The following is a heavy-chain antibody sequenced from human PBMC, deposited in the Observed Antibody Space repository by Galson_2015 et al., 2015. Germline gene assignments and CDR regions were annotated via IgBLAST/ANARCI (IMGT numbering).Heavy chain of an antibody. Sequence: SLRLSCAASGFTFSSYGMHWVRQAPGKGLEWVAVIWYDGSNKYYADSVKGRFTISRDNSKNTLYLQMNSLRAEDTAVYYCARDTVPYCSSTSCYEGNWFDPWGQGTLVTVSS. CDR3: ARDTVPYCSSTSCYEGNWFDP. V-gene: IGHV3-33*01. CDR1: GFTFSSYG. D-gene: IGHD2-2*01. J-gene: IGHJ5*02. CDR2: IWYDGSNK.